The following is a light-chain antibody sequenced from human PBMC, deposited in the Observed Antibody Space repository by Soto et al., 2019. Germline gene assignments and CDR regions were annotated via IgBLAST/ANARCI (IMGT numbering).Light chain of an antibody. J-gene: IGLJ2*01. CDR2: DVS. Sequence: ALTQPASVSGSPGQSITISCSGTSSDVGGSNYVSWYQQHPGEAPKLMIYDVSYRPSGVSNRFSGSKSANTASLTISGLQAEDEADYFCSSYTSSAPGVLFGGGTQLTVL. CDR3: SSYTSSAPGVL. CDR1: SSDVGGSNY. V-gene: IGLV2-14*03.